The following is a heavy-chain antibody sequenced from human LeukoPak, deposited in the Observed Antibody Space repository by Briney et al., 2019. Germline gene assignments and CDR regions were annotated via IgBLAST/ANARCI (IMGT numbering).Heavy chain of an antibody. D-gene: IGHD4-4*01. J-gene: IGHJ4*02. Sequence: SVKVSCKASGGTFSSYAISWVRQAPGQGLEWMGRIIPILGIANYAQKFQGRVTITADKSTSTAYMELSSLRSEDTAVYYCAREGATDYYFDPWGQGTLVTVSS. CDR3: AREGATDYYFDP. CDR1: GGTFSSYA. V-gene: IGHV1-69*04. CDR2: IIPILGIA.